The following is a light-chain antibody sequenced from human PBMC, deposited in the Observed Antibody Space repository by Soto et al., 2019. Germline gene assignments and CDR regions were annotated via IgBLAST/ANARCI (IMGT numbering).Light chain of an antibody. CDR3: NSYRGSSIVYV. Sequence: QSALTQPASVSGSPGQSITISCTGTSSDVGAYNYVSWYQQHPGQAPKLMIYDVSNRPSGVSNRFSGSKSGNTASLTISGLQAEDEADYYCNSYRGSSIVYVFGTGTKLTVL. CDR2: DVS. V-gene: IGLV2-14*03. CDR1: SSDVGAYNY. J-gene: IGLJ1*01.